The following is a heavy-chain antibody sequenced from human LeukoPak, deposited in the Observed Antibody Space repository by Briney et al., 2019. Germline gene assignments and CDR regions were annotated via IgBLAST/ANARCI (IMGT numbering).Heavy chain of an antibody. J-gene: IGHJ5*02. D-gene: IGHD3-10*01. V-gene: IGHV4-34*01. CDR2: INHSGST. CDR3: ARRVTYYYDSGSRNMYNWFGP. CDR1: GGSFSGYY. Sequence: SETLSLTCAVYGGSFSGYYWSWIRQPPGKGLEWIGEINHSGSTNYNPSLKSRVTISVDTSKNQFSLKLSSVTAADAAVYYCARRVTYYYDSGSRNMYNWFGPWGQGTLVTVSS.